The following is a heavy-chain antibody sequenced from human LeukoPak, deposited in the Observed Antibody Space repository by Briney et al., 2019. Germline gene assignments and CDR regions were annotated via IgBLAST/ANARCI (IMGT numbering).Heavy chain of an antibody. CDR3: VIMSHTVVPTARIYYYMDI. Sequence: AASVKVSCKVSGYILTELSIHWVRQAPGKGLEWMGSFDPENAKTMSAQTFQGRVTMTEDTSTDTAYMELRSLRSDDTAIYYCVIMSHTVVPTARIYYYMDIWGTGTTVTVSS. D-gene: IGHD1-1*01. CDR1: GYILTELS. J-gene: IGHJ6*03. V-gene: IGHV1-24*01. CDR2: FDPENAKT.